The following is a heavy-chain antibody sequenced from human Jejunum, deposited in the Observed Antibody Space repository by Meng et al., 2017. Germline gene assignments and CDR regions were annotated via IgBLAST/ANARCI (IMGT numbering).Heavy chain of an antibody. J-gene: IGHJ3*02. CDR1: GFTFSNYW. CDR2: INQEETYK. Sequence: GGSLRLSCVASGFTFSNYWMTWVRQSAGKGLELVANINQEETYKSYDDSIKGRFTISRDNAKNSFYLQMNTLRAEDTALYYCARDPGSGSFDIWGQGTMVTVSS. CDR3: ARDPGSGSFDI. D-gene: IGHD1-14*01. V-gene: IGHV3-7*01.